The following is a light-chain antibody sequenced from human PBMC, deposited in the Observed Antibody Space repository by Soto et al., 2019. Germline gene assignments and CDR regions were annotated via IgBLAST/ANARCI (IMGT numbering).Light chain of an antibody. Sequence: QSALTQPASVSGSPRQSITISCTGTSSDVGGYNYVSWYQQHPGKGPKLMIYEVSNRPSGVSNRFSGSKSGNTASLTISGLQAEDEADYYCSSYTTSSTPVVFGGGTKVTVL. CDR3: SSYTTSSTPVV. CDR1: SSDVGGYNY. V-gene: IGLV2-14*01. J-gene: IGLJ2*01. CDR2: EVS.